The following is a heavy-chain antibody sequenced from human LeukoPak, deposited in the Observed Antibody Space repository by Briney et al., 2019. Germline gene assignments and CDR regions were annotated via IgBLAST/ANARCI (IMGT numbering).Heavy chain of an antibody. V-gene: IGHV4-59*01. D-gene: IGHD5-18*01. CDR3: ARYRGYSYGLDY. CDR2: IYYSGST. Sequence: PSETLSLTCTVSGGSISSYYWSWIRQPPGKGLEWIGYIYYSGSTNYNPSLKSRVTISVDTSKNQFSLKLGSVTAADTAVYYCARYRGYSYGLDYWGQGTLVTVSS. J-gene: IGHJ4*02. CDR1: GGSISSYY.